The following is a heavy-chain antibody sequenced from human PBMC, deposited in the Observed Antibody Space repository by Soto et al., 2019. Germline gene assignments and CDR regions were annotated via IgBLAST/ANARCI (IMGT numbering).Heavy chain of an antibody. Sequence: QVQLQQSGPGLVKPSQTLSLTCAISGDSVSSNSAAWNWIRQSPSRGLEWLGRTYYRSKWYNDYAVSVKSRITINPDTSKNQFSLQLNSVTPEDTAVYYCARDSARAAAGTSDYYYYGMDVWGQGTTVTVSS. D-gene: IGHD6-13*01. V-gene: IGHV6-1*01. CDR2: TYYRSKWYN. J-gene: IGHJ6*02. CDR3: ARDSARAAAGTSDYYYYGMDV. CDR1: GDSVSSNSAA.